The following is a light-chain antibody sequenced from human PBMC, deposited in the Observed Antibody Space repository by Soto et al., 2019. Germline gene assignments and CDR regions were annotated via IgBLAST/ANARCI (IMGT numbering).Light chain of an antibody. CDR2: GAS. CDR3: QQYNNWPPHT. CDR1: QSVSSN. J-gene: IGKJ2*01. Sequence: EIVMTQSPATLSVSPGERATLSCRASQSVSSNLAWYQQKPGQAPRLLIYGASTRATGIPARFSGSGSGTEFTLNIRSLQSEDFAVYYCQQYNNWPPHTFGQGTKLEIK. V-gene: IGKV3-15*01.